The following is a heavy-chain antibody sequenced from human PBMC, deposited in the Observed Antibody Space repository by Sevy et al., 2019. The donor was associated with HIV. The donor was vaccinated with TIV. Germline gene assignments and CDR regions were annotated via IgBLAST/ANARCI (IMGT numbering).Heavy chain of an antibody. CDR3: ARGGGVTDYGLDV. Sequence: QTLSLTCTVSGGSITPYYWNWIRQPPGKGLEWIGFIYYSGSTNYSPSLKSRVTISVDTSNKQFSLNLSSVTAADTAGYYCARGGGVTDYGLDVWGQGTTVTVSS. V-gene: IGHV4-59*01. D-gene: IGHD3-16*01. CDR1: GGSITPYY. J-gene: IGHJ6*02. CDR2: IYYSGST.